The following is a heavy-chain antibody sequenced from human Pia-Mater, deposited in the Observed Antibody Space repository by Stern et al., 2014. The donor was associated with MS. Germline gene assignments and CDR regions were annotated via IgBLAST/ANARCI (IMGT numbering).Heavy chain of an antibody. J-gene: IGHJ4*02. D-gene: IGHD3-10*01. CDR1: GFSLRAYG. CDR2: ISAASSYI. CDR3: ARGGDYYGDSAH. Sequence: EVQLVESGGGLVKPGGSLRLSCAASGFSLRAYGMNWGRQAPGKGLEWGSFISAASSYIYYADSVRGRFTISRDNAKNSVYLQMNSLRAEDTAMYYCARGGDYYGDSAHWGQGAPVTVSS. V-gene: IGHV3-21*01.